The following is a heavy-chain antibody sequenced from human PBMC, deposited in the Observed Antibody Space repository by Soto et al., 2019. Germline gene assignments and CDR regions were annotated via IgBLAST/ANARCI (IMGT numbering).Heavy chain of an antibody. CDR2: INPNSGGT. J-gene: IGHJ4*02. CDR3: ASSHSSGWYPLWY. D-gene: IGHD6-19*01. V-gene: IGHV1-2*02. Sequence: GASVKVSCKASGYTFTGYYMHWVRQAPGQGLEWMEWINPNSGGTNYAQKFQGRVTMTRDTSISTAYMELSRLRSDDTAVYYCASSHSSGWYPLWYWGQGTLVTVSS. CDR1: GYTFTGYY.